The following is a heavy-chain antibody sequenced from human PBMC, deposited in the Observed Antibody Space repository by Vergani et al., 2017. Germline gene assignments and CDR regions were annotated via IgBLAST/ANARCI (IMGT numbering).Heavy chain of an antibody. CDR2: ISWNSGFI. V-gene: IGHV3-9*01. CDR3: AKDVTGYTSSWQYDY. J-gene: IGHJ4*02. D-gene: IGHD6-13*01. CDR1: GFTFDNYA. Sequence: EVQLVESGGGLVQPGRSLRLSCVASGFTFDNYAMHWVRHAPGKGLEWVSSISWNSGFIDYADSVKGRFTISRDNAKNSLYLQMNSLRAEDTALYYCAKDVTGYTSSWQYDYWGQGTLVTVSS.